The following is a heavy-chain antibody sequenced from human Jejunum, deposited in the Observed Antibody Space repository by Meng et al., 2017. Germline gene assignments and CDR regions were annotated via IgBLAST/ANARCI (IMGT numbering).Heavy chain of an antibody. CDR3: AREGYYNTSGSYANDAFDI. V-gene: IGHV3-48*03. D-gene: IGHD3-10*01. J-gene: IGHJ3*02. CDR1: GFTFSSYE. CDR2: ISHTDNTI. Sequence: GGSLRLSCAASGFTFSSYEMNWVRQAPGKGLEWIAYISHTDNTIFYGDSVTGRFTISRDNAKNSLYLQMNSMTAKDTAVYYCAREGYYNTSGSYANDAFDIWGQGTMVTVSS.